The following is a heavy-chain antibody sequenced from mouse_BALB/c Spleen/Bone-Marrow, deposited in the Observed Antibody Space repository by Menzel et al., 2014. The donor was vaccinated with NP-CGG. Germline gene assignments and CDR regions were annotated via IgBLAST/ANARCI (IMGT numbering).Heavy chain of an antibody. CDR2: ISYSGNT. D-gene: IGHD3-3*01. V-gene: IGHV3-8*02. J-gene: IGHJ2*01. CDR1: GDSITNAY. CDR3: ARGTGYYCDY. Sequence: VQLQQSGPSLVKPSQTLSLTCSVTGDSITNAYWNWIRKFPGNKIDYMGYISYSGNTYYNPSLKSRISITRDTSKNQFYLQLNSVTTEDTATYFCARGTGYYCDYWGQGTTRTVSS.